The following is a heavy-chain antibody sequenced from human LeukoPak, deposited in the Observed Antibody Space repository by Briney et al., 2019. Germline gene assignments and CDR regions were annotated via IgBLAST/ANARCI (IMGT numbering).Heavy chain of an antibody. CDR2: ISSSSSYI. CDR3: ARGSVYDFWSGYLPEYFQH. Sequence: PGGSLRLSCAASGFTFSSYSMNWVRQAPGKGLEWVSSISSSSSYIYCADSVKGRFTISRDNAKNSLYLQMNSLRAEDTAVYYCARGSVYDFWSGYLPEYFQHWGQGTLVTVSS. D-gene: IGHD3-3*01. J-gene: IGHJ1*01. CDR1: GFTFSSYS. V-gene: IGHV3-21*01.